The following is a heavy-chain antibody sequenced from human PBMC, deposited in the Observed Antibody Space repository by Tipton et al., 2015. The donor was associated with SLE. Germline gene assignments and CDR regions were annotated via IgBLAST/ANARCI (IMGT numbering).Heavy chain of an antibody. Sequence: TLSLTCTVSGGAISTFYWSWIRQSPGKGLEWIGSIYHSGSTQYNPSLKSRVTISVDTSGNQVSLRLRSVTAADTAVYYCARQSDTTMVAYFDSWGQGTVVTVSS. J-gene: IGHJ4*02. CDR1: GGAISTFY. V-gene: IGHV4-59*08. CDR3: ARQSDTTMVAYFDS. CDR2: IYHSGST. D-gene: IGHD5-18*01.